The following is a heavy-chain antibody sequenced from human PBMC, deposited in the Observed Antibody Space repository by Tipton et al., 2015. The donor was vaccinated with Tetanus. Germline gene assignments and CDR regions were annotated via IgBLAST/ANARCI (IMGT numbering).Heavy chain of an antibody. V-gene: IGHV4-4*02. CDR2: IYHSGST. CDR3: AKTRDGYNWGFDY. D-gene: IGHD5-24*01. Sequence: TLSLTCAVSGGSISSSNWWSWVHQPPGKGLEWIGEIYHSGSTNYNPSLKSRVTISVDKSKNQFSLKLGSVTAADTAVYYCAKTRDGYNWGFDYWGQGTLVTVSS. CDR1: GGSISSSNW. J-gene: IGHJ4*02.